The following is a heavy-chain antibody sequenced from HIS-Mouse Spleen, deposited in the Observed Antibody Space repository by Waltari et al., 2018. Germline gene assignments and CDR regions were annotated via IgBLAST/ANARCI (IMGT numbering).Heavy chain of an antibody. CDR3: ARDPRWNDGIDY. CDR1: GGPICSSSYS. CDR2: IYYSGST. Sequence: QLQLQESGPGLVKPSETLSLTCTVSGGPICSSSYSWGWIRPPPGKGLEWIGSIYYSGSTYYNPSLKSRVTISVDTSKNQFSLKLSSVTAADTAVYYCARDPRWNDGIDYWGQGTLVTVSS. D-gene: IGHD1-1*01. V-gene: IGHV4-39*07. J-gene: IGHJ4*02.